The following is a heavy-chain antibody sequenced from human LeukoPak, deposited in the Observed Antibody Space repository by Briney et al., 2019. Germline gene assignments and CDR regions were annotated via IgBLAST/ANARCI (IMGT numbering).Heavy chain of an antibody. CDR2: IYSGGST. J-gene: IGHJ2*01. Sequence: GGSLRLSCAASGFTVSSNYMSWVRQAPGKGLEWVSVIYSGGSTYYADSVKGRFTIFRDNSKNTLYLQMNSLRAEDTAVYYCARAAGIAAAGKYWYFDLWGRGTLVTVSS. D-gene: IGHD6-13*01. CDR3: ARAAGIAAAGKYWYFDL. V-gene: IGHV3-53*01. CDR1: GFTVSSNY.